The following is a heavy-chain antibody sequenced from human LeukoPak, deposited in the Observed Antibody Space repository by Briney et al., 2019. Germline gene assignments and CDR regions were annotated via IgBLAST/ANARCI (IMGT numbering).Heavy chain of an antibody. CDR1: GYTFSGFY. J-gene: IGHJ4*02. CDR2: INPDTGGT. Sequence: ASVKVSCKASGYTFSGFYIHWVRQAPGQGLEWMGWINPDTGGTYYAKKFQARVTMASDTPISTASRELDRLLSDDTAVYYCARDARDYDAFDYWGQGTLVTVSS. D-gene: IGHD4/OR15-4a*01. CDR3: ARDARDYDAFDY. V-gene: IGHV1-2*02.